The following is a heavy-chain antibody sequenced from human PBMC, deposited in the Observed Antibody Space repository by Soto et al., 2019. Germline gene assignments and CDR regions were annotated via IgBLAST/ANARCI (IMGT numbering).Heavy chain of an antibody. Sequence: ETLSLTCTVSGGAVSSGTYYWSWIRQPPGKGLEWVGHIYFTGSTNYNPSLKSRVTMSLDTSRNQFSLKLSSVTAADTAVYYCTRGPPRVQWFDPWGLGTLVTVSS. J-gene: IGHJ5*02. CDR1: GGAVSSGTYY. CDR2: IYFTGST. CDR3: TRGPPRVQWFDP. V-gene: IGHV4-61*01.